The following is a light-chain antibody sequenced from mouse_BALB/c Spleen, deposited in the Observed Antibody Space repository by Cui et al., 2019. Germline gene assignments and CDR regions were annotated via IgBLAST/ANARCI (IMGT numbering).Light chain of an antibody. CDR3: QQYSKLPLT. CDR1: QGISNY. Sequence: DIQMTQTTSSLSASLGARVTISCSASQGISNYLNWYQQKPDGTVKRLIYYTSSLHSGVPSRFSGSGSGTDYSLTISNLEPEDIATYYCQQYSKLPLTFGAGTKLELK. CDR2: YTS. J-gene: IGKJ5*01. V-gene: IGKV10-94*01.